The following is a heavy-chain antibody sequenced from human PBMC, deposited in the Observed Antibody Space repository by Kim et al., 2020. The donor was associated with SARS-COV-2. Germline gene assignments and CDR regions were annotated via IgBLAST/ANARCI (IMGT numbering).Heavy chain of an antibody. J-gene: IGHJ4*02. Sequence: YADAVKGRFTIRRNKTKNTLSLQMNRLRDEDTAVYYCAKDSRIEAADLTFWGQGTLVTVSS. CDR3: AKDSRIEAADLTF. V-gene: IGHV3-30*02. D-gene: IGHD6-13*01.